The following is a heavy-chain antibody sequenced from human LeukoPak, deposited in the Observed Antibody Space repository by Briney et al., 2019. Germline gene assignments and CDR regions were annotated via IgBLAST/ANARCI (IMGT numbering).Heavy chain of an antibody. CDR2: INPNSGGT. CDR1: GGTFSSYA. V-gene: IGHV1-2*06. CDR3: AGYCSSTSCYLYYGMDV. D-gene: IGHD2-2*01. Sequence: ASVKVSCKASGGTFSSYAISWVRQAPGQGLEWMGRINPNSGGTNYAQKFQGRVTMTRDTSISTAYMELSRLRSDDTAVYYCAGYCSSTSCYLYYGMDVWGQGTTVTVSS. J-gene: IGHJ6*02.